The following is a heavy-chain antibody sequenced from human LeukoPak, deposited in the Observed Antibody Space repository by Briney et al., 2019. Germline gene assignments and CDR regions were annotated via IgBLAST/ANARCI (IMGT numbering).Heavy chain of an antibody. CDR3: ALNEAGSYFYYYYMDV. D-gene: IGHD3-10*01. Sequence: PGGSLRLSCAASGFTFDDYAMHWVRQAPGKGLEWVSGISWNSGSIGYADSVKGRFTISRDNAKNSLYLQMNSLRAEDTAVYYCALNEAGSYFYYYYMDVWGKGTTVTVSS. J-gene: IGHJ6*03. CDR1: GFTFDDYA. V-gene: IGHV3-9*01. CDR2: ISWNSGSI.